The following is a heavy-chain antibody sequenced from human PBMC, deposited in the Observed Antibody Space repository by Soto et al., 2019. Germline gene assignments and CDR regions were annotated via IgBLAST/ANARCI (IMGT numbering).Heavy chain of an antibody. V-gene: IGHV4-39*07. CDR1: GGSISSSSYY. D-gene: IGHD3-10*01. CDR2: IYYSGST. Sequence: SETLSLTCAVYGGSISSSSYYWGWIRQPPGKGLEWIGSIYYSGSTYYNPSLKSRVTISVDTSKNQFSLKLSSVTAADTAVYYCARDKLYYYGSEKDHSYYGMYVWGQGNTVTVSS. CDR3: ARDKLYYYGSEKDHSYYGMYV. J-gene: IGHJ6*02.